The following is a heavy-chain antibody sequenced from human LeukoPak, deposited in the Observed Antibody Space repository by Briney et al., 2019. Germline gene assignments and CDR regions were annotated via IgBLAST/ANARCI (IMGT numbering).Heavy chain of an antibody. Sequence: PGGSLRLSCAASGSTFSGYWMHWVRQAPGKGLVWVSRINSDGRTTTYADSVKGRSTISRDNAKNTLYLQMNSLRAEDTALYYCARSIKGSSAYYYPEAFDIWGQGTTVTVSS. D-gene: IGHD3-22*01. CDR2: INSDGRTT. V-gene: IGHV3-74*01. CDR3: ARSIKGSSAYYYPEAFDI. J-gene: IGHJ3*02. CDR1: GSTFSGYW.